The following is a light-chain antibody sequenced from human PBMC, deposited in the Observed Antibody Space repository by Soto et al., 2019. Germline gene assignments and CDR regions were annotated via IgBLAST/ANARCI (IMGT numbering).Light chain of an antibody. Sequence: QPVLTQSPSASASLGASVKLTCTLSSGHSSYAIAWHQQQPEKGPRYLMKLNSDGSHSKGDGIPDRFSGSSSGAERYLTISNLQSEDEADYYCQTWGTGIRVFGRGTKLTVL. CDR1: SGHSSYA. CDR2: LNSDGSH. CDR3: QTWGTGIRV. J-gene: IGLJ2*01. V-gene: IGLV4-69*01.